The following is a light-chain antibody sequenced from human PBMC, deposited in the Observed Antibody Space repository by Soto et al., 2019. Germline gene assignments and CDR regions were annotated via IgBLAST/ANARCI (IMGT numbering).Light chain of an antibody. CDR1: QGISRW. J-gene: IGKJ4*01. CDR2: TTS. V-gene: IGKV1-12*01. CDR3: QQADSFPLT. Sequence: DIQMTQSPSFVSASVGDRVTITCRASQGISRWLAWYQQKPGKAPNLLIYTTSTLQNGVPSRFSGRVSGTAFPLTTSRLQPQDCATFLCQQADSFPLTFGGGTKVEIK.